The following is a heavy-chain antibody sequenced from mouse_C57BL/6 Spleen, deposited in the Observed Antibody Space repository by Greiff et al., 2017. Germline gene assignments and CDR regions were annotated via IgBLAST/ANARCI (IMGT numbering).Heavy chain of an antibody. V-gene: IGHV1-72*01. CDR3: ARAIDYDEEWFAY. D-gene: IGHD2-4*01. J-gene: IGHJ3*01. CDR2: IDPNSGGN. Sequence: QVQLQQPGAELVKPGASVKLSCKASGYTFTSSWMHWVKQRPGRGLEWIGRIDPNSGGNKYNEKFKSKATRTVDKPSSTSYMLLSSLTSEDSAVYYCARAIDYDEEWFAYWGQGTLVTVSA. CDR1: GYTFTSSW.